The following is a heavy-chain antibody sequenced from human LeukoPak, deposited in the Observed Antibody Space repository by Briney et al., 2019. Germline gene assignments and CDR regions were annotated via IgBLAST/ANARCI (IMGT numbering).Heavy chain of an antibody. CDR1: GGTFSSYA. D-gene: IGHD3-10*01. J-gene: IGHJ4*02. Sequence: ASVKVSCKASGGTFSSYAISWVRQAPGQGLEWMGGIIPIFGTANYAQKFQGRVTITADKSTSTAYMELSSLRSEDTAVYYCARVAGSGSYYSDYWGQGTPVTVSS. CDR2: IIPIFGTA. CDR3: ARVAGSGSYYSDY. V-gene: IGHV1-69*06.